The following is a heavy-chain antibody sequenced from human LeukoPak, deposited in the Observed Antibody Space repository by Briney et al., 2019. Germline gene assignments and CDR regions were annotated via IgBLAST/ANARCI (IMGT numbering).Heavy chain of an antibody. D-gene: IGHD5/OR15-5a*01. CDR3: ATEVSTSLDP. J-gene: IGHJ5*02. CDR2: IGDDGYHT. Sequence: AGGSLRLSCAASGYTFNGYAMHWVRQTPGKGLVWVSRIGDDGYHTSYADFVKGRFTISRDNAKSTLYLQMNSLRPEDTAVYYCATEVSTSLDPRGQGTLVTVAS. CDR1: GYTFNGYA. V-gene: IGHV3-74*01.